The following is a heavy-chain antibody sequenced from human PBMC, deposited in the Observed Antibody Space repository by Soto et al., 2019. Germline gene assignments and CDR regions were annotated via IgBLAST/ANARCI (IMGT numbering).Heavy chain of an antibody. D-gene: IGHD3-9*01. CDR3: ARGQRDYDILTGYSYYGYFDD. CDR2: IYNSGST. V-gene: IGHV4-59*01. CDR1: GYSILSYY. J-gene: IGHJ4*02. Sequence: PSGTLSLTCTVSGYSILSYYWSWIRQPPGKGLEWIGYIYNSGSTNYNPSLKSRVTISVDTSKSQFSLKLSSVTAADTAVYYCARGQRDYDILTGYSYYGYFDDWGPGTLVTVSS.